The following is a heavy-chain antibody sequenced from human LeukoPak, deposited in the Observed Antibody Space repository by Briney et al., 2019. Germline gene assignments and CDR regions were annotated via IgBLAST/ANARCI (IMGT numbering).Heavy chain of an antibody. V-gene: IGHV3-48*04. CDR2: ISSSSSTI. Sequence: GGSLRLSCAASGFTFSSYSMNWVRQAPGKGLEWVSYISSSSSTIYYADSVKGRFTISRDNAKNSLYLQMNSLRAEDTAVYYCARDRYSSGWFSFDPWGQGTLVTVSS. CDR1: GFTFSSYS. J-gene: IGHJ5*02. CDR3: ARDRYSSGWFSFDP. D-gene: IGHD6-19*01.